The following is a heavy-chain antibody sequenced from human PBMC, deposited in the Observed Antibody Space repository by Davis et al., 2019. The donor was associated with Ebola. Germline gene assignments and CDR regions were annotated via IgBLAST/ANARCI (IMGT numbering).Heavy chain of an antibody. CDR1: GFSIRDYW. CDR3: ATLPGYY. CDR2: IKSDGSIT. D-gene: IGHD1-26*01. V-gene: IGHV3-74*01. J-gene: IGHJ4*02. Sequence: GESLKISCVVSGFSIRDYWMHWVRQAPGKGLVWVSHIKSDGSITNYVDSVKGRFTISRDNAKNTLYLQMNNLRVEDTAVYYCATLPGYYWGQGTLVTVSS.